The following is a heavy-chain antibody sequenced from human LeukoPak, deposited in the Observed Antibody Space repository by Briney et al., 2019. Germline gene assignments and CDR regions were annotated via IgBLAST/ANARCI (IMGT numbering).Heavy chain of an antibody. CDR1: GGSISNNNYY. V-gene: IGHV4-39*01. J-gene: IGHJ4*02. D-gene: IGHD3-10*01. Sequence: SETLSLTCTVSGGSISNNNYYWAWIRQPPGKGLECIGSIYYSGSPSYNPSLKSRVTISVDTSKNQFSLRLSSVTAADTAVYYCARSYNRVVLLYYWGQGTLVTVSS. CDR3: ARSYNRVVLLYY. CDR2: IYYSGSP.